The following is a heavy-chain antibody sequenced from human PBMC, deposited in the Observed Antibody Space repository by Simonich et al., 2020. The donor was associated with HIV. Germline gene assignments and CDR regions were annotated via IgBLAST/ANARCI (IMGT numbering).Heavy chain of an antibody. D-gene: IGHD3-9*01. CDR2: INHSETT. J-gene: IGHJ4*02. V-gene: IGHV4-34*02. Sequence: QVQLQQWGAGLLKPSETLSLTCAVFGGSFSGYYWICIRQPPGKGLECIGEINHSETTNDNPALKSRGTISVAASKNQFSLKLTSVTAADTAVYYCAKVARFFDWYSTAFDYWGQGTLVTVSS. CDR3: AKVARFFDWYSTAFDY. CDR1: GGSFSGYY.